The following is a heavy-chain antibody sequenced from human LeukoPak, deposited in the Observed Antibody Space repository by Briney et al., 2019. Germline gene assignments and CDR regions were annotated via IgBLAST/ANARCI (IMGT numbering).Heavy chain of an antibody. CDR3: ATDGSGSFPLGWEALGY. J-gene: IGHJ4*02. Sequence: ASVKVSCKVSGYTLTELSIHWVRQAPGKGLEWMGSFNPEDGEAIYAQKFQGRVTMTEDTSTDTAYMELSSLRSEDTAVYYCATDGSGSFPLGWEALGYWGQGTLVTVSS. CDR2: FNPEDGEA. D-gene: IGHD1-26*01. V-gene: IGHV1-24*01. CDR1: GYTLTELS.